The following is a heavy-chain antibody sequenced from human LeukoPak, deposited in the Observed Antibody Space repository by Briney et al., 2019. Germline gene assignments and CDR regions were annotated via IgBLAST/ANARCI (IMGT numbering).Heavy chain of an antibody. CDR3: ARGWTVAAKGYYYYTVWTS. V-gene: IGHV1-8*01. CDR1: GYTFTSYD. Sequence: ASVKVSCKASGYTFTSYDINWVRQATGQGLEWMGWMNPNSGNTGYAQKFQGRVTMTRNTSISTAYMELSSLRSEDTAVYYCARGWTVAAKGYYYYTVWTSGAKGPRSPSP. D-gene: IGHD2-15*01. CDR2: MNPNSGNT. J-gene: IGHJ6*02.